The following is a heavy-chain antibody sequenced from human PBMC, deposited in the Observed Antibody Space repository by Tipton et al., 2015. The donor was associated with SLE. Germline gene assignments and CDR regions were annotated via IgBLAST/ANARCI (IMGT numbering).Heavy chain of an antibody. CDR1: GDSVSSRSYY. CDR3: ARDGGAVAPFDY. CDR2: VYYSGTT. J-gene: IGHJ4*02. Sequence: TLSLTCTVSGDSVSSRSYYWGWIRQPPGKGLEWIGNVYYSGTTYYNPSLKSRVTISVDTSKNQFSLKLSSVTAADTAVYYCARDGGAVAPFDYWGQGTLVTVSS. D-gene: IGHD6-19*01. V-gene: IGHV4-39*07.